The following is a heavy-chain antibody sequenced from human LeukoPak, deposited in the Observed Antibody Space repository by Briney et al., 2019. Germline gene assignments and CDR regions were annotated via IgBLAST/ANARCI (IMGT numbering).Heavy chain of an antibody. CDR1: GYTFTSYD. CDR3: ARDNGGTAMAYYYYYYMDV. Sequence: ASVKVSCKASGYTFTSYDINWVRQATGHGLKWMGWMNPNSGNTGYAQKFQGRVTMTRNTSISTAYMELSSLRSEDTAVYYCARDNGGTAMAYYYYYYMDVWGKGTTVTISS. J-gene: IGHJ6*03. CDR2: MNPNSGNT. D-gene: IGHD5-18*01. V-gene: IGHV1-8*01.